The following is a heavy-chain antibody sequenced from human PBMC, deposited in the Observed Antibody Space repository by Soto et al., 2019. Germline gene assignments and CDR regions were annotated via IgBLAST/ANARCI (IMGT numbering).Heavy chain of an antibody. J-gene: IGHJ4*02. CDR2: IYYSGST. CDR3: ARGVATFSDY. V-gene: IGHV4-59*01. D-gene: IGHD5-12*01. Sequence: PSETLSLTCTVSGGSISSYYWSWIRQPPGKGLEWIGYIYYSGSTNYNPSLKSRVTISVDTSKNQFSLKLSSVTAADTDVYYCARGVATFSDYWGQGTLVTVSS. CDR1: GGSISSYY.